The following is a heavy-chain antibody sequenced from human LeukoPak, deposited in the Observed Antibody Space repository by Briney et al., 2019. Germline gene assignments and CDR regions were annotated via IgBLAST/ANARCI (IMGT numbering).Heavy chain of an antibody. Sequence: ASVKASCKASGYTFTSYDINWVRQATGQGLEWRGWMNPNSGNTGYAQKFQGRVTMTRNTSISTAYMELSSLRSEDTAVYYCARAGGYCGRISCPYYFDYWGQGSLVAVSS. CDR2: MNPNSGNT. CDR1: GYTFTSYD. CDR3: ARAGGYCGRISCPYYFDY. J-gene: IGHJ4*02. D-gene: IGHD2-15*01. V-gene: IGHV1-8*01.